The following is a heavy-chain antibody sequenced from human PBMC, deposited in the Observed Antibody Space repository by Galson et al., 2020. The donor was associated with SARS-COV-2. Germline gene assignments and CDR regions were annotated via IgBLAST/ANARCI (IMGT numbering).Heavy chain of an antibody. D-gene: IGHD3-10*01. CDR3: ARVKALGNNWFDP. J-gene: IGHJ5*02. Sequence: GESLKISCAASGFTFSSYWMHWVRQAPGKGLVWVSRINSDGSSTSYADSVKGRFTISRDNAKNTLYLQMNSLRAEDTAVYYCARVKALGNNWFDPWGQGTLVTVSS. V-gene: IGHV3-74*01. CDR2: INSDGSST. CDR1: GFTFSSYW.